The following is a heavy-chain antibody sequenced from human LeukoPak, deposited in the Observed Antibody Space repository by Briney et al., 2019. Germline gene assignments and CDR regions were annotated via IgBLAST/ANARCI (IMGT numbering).Heavy chain of an antibody. J-gene: IGHJ4*02. CDR2: ISGSGGST. CDR1: GFTFSSYA. Sequence: GGSLRLSCAASGFTFSSYAMSWVRQAPGKGLEWVSAISGSGGSTYYADSVKGRFTISRDNSKNTLYLQMNSLRAEDTAVYYCAKTRKVVVVPAAIGDYWGQGTLVTVSS. CDR3: AKTRKVVVVPAAIGDY. D-gene: IGHD2-2*01. V-gene: IGHV3-23*01.